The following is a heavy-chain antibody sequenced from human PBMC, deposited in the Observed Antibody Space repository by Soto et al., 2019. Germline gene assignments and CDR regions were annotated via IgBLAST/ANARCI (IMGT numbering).Heavy chain of an antibody. CDR1: GYTFASYA. CDR2: ISAYNGNT. V-gene: IGHV1-18*01. J-gene: IGHJ4*02. CDR3: ARDPPPPDY. Sequence: QVQLVQSGAEVKKPGASVKVSCKASGYTFASYATSWMRQAPRQGLEWMGWISAYNGNTNYAQQLQGRVTTTTDTSTGTAYMELRSLRSDDTAVYYCARDPPPPDYWGQGTLVTVSS.